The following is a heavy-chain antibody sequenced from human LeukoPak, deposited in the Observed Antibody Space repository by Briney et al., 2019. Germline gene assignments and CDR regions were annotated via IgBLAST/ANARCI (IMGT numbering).Heavy chain of an antibody. CDR2: IKSKTDGGTI. CDR3: STFDSSGYYTNI. V-gene: IGHV3-15*01. J-gene: IGHJ3*02. D-gene: IGHD3-22*01. CDR1: GFSFSNVW. Sequence: GGSLRLSCAGSGFSFSNVWMSWVRQAPGKGLEWVGRIKSKTDGGTIDYAAPVKGRFTIARDDSKDTLYLQMNSLKTEDTAVYYCSTFDSSGYYTNIWDQGTMVTVSS.